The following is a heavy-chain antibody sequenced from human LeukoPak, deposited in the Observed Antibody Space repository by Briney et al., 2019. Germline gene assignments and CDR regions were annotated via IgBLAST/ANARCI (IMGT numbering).Heavy chain of an antibody. CDR3: ARHYTEFTMCTFAGVIAAKPFDY. J-gene: IGHJ4*01. CDR2: INWNGGST. D-gene: IGHD3-16*02. Sequence: GGSLRLSCAASGFTFDDYGMSWVRQAPGKGLEWVSGINWNGGSTGYADSVKGRFTISRDNAKDSLYLQMNSLRAKDTALYNCARHYTEFTMCTFAGVIAAKPFDYWGQGTLVT. CDR1: GFTFDDYG. V-gene: IGHV3-20*01.